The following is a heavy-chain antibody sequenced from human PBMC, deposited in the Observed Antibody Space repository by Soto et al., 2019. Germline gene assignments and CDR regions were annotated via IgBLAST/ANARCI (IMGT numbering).Heavy chain of an antibody. V-gene: IGHV3-23*01. CDR1: GFTFNTYA. CDR3: TKERGMGDTECFHH. Sequence: EVQLLESGGGLVQPGGSLRLSCAASGFTFNTYAMSWVRQAPGKGLERVSSISRSGRSTYYADSVKGRVTISRDNSESTLYLQMNRLRIEDTAVYYCTKERGMGDTECFHHWGQGVLVIVSS. CDR2: ISRSGRST. J-gene: IGHJ1*01. D-gene: IGHD3-16*01.